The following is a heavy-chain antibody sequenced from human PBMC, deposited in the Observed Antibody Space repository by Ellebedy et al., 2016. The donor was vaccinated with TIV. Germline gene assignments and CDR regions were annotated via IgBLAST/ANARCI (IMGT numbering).Heavy chain of an antibody. D-gene: IGHD1-26*01. J-gene: IGHJ6*02. CDR1: GFTFSDYY. V-gene: IGHV3-11*06. Sequence: GESLKISCAASGFTFSDYYMSWLRQAPGKGLEWVAYITTGSPYTFYGDSVKGRFTISRDNAKKSLDLHMDSLRVDDTAVYYCARGGGAYGMDVWGPGTAVTVSS. CDR3: ARGGGAYGMDV. CDR2: ITTGSPYT.